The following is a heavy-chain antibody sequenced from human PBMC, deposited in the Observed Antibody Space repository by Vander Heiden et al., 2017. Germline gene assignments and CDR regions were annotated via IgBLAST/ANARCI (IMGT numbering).Heavy chain of an antibody. Sequence: EVQLVESGGHLVQPGGCLRLSCATSGITFRNYWMTWVRQAPGKRLEWVASINRDGSQKYYLDSVRGRFTITRDNTKDSLFLQINSLRAEDTAVYYCACLLGDVSTFDSWGQGTLVTVSS. J-gene: IGHJ5*01. CDR2: INRDGSQK. D-gene: IGHD3-16*01. CDR3: ACLLGDVSTFDS. CDR1: GITFRNYW. V-gene: IGHV3-7*01.